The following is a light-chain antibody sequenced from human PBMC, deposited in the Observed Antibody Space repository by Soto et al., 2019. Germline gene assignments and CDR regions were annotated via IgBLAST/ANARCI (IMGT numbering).Light chain of an antibody. Sequence: EIVLTQSPGTLSLSPGERATLSCRASQSDSSSYLAWYQQKPGQAPRLLIYGASSRATGIPDRFSGSGSGTDFTLTISRLEPGDFAVYYCQLYGSPKALTFGGGTKVEIK. J-gene: IGKJ4*01. CDR1: QSDSSSY. CDR3: QLYGSPKALT. CDR2: GAS. V-gene: IGKV3-20*01.